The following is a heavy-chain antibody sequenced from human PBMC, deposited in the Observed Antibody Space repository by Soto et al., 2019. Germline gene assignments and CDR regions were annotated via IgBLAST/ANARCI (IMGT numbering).Heavy chain of an antibody. CDR2: IYYSGST. V-gene: IGHV4-59*01. J-gene: IGHJ4*02. D-gene: IGHD6-6*01. CDR3: ERLAWLAARTFDY. CDR1: GGSISDFY. Sequence: SETLSLTCTVSGGSISDFYWSWIRQPPGKGLEWIGYIYYSGSTNYNPSLKSRVTISVDTSKHQFSLNLRSMSPADTAVYYCERLAWLAARTFDYWGPGTLVTVSS.